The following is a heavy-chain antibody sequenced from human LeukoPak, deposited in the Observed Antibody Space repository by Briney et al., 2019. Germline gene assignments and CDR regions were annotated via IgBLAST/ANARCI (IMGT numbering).Heavy chain of an antibody. CDR3: ARDRSYSCGY. V-gene: IGHV3-74*01. CDR2: INSGGSST. Sequence: GSLRLSCAASGFSFSSYWMHWVRQAPGKGPVWVSHINSGGSSTTYADSVKGRFTISRDNAKNTLYLQMNSLRAEDTAVYYCARDRSYSCGYWGQGTLVTVSS. D-gene: IGHD3-10*01. CDR1: GFSFSSYW. J-gene: IGHJ4*02.